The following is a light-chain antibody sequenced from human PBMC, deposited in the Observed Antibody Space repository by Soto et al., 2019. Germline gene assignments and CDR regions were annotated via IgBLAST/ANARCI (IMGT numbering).Light chain of an antibody. CDR3: QQYGSSGT. CDR2: DSS. Sequence: EIVLTQSPATLSLSPGERATLCFRSSQSLSSNFLAWYQQKPGQPPRLLIYDSSTRATGFPDRFSGSGSGTDFTLTISRLEPEDFAVYYCQQYGSSGTFGQGTKVDI. CDR1: QSLSSNF. V-gene: IGKV3-20*01. J-gene: IGKJ1*01.